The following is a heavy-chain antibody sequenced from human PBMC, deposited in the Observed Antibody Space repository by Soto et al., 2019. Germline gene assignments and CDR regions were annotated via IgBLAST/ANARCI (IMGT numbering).Heavy chain of an antibody. V-gene: IGHV4-4*02. D-gene: IGHD3-22*01. CDR2: IYHSGST. CDR3: ARGISMIAMVTQVFDP. Sequence: SETLSLTCAVSGGSISSSNWWSWVRQPPGKGLEWIGEIYHSGSTNYNPSLKSRVTISVDKSKNQFSPKLSSVTAADTAVYYCARGISMIAMVTQVFDPWGQRTLVTVSS. CDR1: GGSISSSNW. J-gene: IGHJ5*02.